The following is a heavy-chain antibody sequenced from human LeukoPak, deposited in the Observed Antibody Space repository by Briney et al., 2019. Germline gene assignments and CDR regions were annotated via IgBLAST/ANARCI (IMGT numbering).Heavy chain of an antibody. J-gene: IGHJ4*02. V-gene: IGHV1-18*01. CDR1: GYTFTSYG. D-gene: IGHD1-26*01. CDR2: ISGDNGDT. CDR3: ARDRYGVRSGSCDY. Sequence: ALVKVSCKASGYTFTSYGISWVRQAPGQGLEWMGWISGDNGDTNYAQKLQGRVTMTTDTSTSTAYMELRSLRYDDTAVYYCARDRYGVRSGSCDYWGQGTLVTVSS.